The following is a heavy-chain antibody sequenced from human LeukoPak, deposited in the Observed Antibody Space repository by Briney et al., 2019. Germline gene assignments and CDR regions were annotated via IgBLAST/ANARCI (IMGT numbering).Heavy chain of an antibody. J-gene: IGHJ6*04. V-gene: IGHV4-39*07. D-gene: IGHD3-3*01. Sequence: PSETLSLTCTVSGGSISNSSYYWVWMRQSPGKGLEWIATIHYSGSTYYSPSLKSRVTISIDVSKNQFSLKLSSVTAADTAVYYCAREAAPPLRFLEWFPLDVWGKGTTVTVSS. CDR2: IHYSGST. CDR3: AREAAPPLRFLEWFPLDV. CDR1: GGSISNSSYY.